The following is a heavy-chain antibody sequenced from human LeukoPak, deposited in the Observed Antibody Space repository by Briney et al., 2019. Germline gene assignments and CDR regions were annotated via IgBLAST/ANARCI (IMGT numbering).Heavy chain of an antibody. V-gene: IGHV4-59*08. CDR2: IYSSGTT. J-gene: IGHJ4*02. D-gene: IGHD4-11*01. Sequence: PSETLSLTCTVPGGSISGYYWSGGPQSPEKGREGIAYIYSSGTTNYHPSIKSRVTISVDTSQNQSSLKVNSVTAADTAVYYCARHLGHSDYPLACWGQGTLVTVSS. CDR3: ARHLGHSDYPLAC. CDR1: GGSISGYY.